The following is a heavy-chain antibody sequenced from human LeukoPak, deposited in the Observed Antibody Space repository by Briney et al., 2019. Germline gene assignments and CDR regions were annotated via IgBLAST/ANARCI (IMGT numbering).Heavy chain of an antibody. CDR2: IYYSGNT. CDR1: GGSISSSSYY. Sequence: SETLSLTCTVSGGSISSSSYYWGWIRQPPGKGLEWFGSIYYSGNTYYNPSLKSRVTISVDTSKNQFSLRLSSVTAADTAVYYCARPSRYFADDPFVIWGQGTMVTVSS. CDR3: ARPSRYFADDPFVI. D-gene: IGHD3-9*01. J-gene: IGHJ3*02. V-gene: IGHV4-39*01.